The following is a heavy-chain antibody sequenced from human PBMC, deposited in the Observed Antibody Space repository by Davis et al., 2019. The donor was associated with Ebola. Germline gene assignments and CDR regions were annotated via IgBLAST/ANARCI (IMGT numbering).Heavy chain of an antibody. J-gene: IGHJ4*02. CDR2: ISWNSGNI. CDR1: GFTFDDYA. D-gene: IGHD3-22*01. V-gene: IGHV3-9*01. CDR3: VRATYDSTGFYYYFDF. Sequence: GGSLRLSCAASGFTFDDYAMHWVRQAPGKGLEWVSGISWNSGNIDYADSVKGRFTISRDNAKNSLSLQMNSLRAEDTALYYCVRATYDSTGFYYYFDFWGQGTLVTVSS.